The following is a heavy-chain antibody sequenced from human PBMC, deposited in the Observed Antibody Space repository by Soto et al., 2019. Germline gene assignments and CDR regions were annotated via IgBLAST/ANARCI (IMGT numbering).Heavy chain of an antibody. V-gene: IGHV3-23*01. D-gene: IGHD2-15*01. J-gene: IGHJ3*02. CDR2: ITDSGDDT. Sequence: GGSLRLSCAASGFTFNNYAMGWVLQAPGKGLEWVSAITDSGDDTYYIDSVKGRFTISRDNSKSTLYLQMNSLRAEDTAVYYCAKALGYCSGGSCYSNAFDISGQGTMVTVSS. CDR3: AKALGYCSGGSCYSNAFDI. CDR1: GFTFNNYA.